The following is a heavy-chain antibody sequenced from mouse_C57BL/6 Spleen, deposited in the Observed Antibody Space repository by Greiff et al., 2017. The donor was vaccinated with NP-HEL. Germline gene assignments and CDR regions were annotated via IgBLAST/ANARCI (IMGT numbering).Heavy chain of an antibody. Sequence: VQLQQSGPELVKPGASVKMSCKASGYTFTDYNMHWVKQSHGKSLEWIGYINPNNGGTSYNQKFKGKATLTVNKSSSTAYMELRSLTSEDSAVYYCAWGYDYDERAWFAYWGQGTLVTVSA. J-gene: IGHJ3*01. CDR2: INPNNGGT. CDR1: GYTFTDYN. V-gene: IGHV1-22*01. CDR3: AWGYDYDERAWFAY. D-gene: IGHD2-4*01.